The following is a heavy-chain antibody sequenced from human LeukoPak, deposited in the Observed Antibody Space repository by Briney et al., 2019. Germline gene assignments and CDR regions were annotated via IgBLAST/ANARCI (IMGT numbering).Heavy chain of an antibody. CDR2: IYHSGST. D-gene: IGHD3-10*01. Sequence: NPSETLSLTCTVSGYSISSGYYWGWIRQPPGKGLEWIGSIYHSGSTYYNPSLKSRVTISVDTSKNQFSLKLSSVTAADTAVYYCARVRYGSGSYQSPNWFDPWGQGTLVTVSS. CDR3: ARVRYGSGSYQSPNWFDP. CDR1: GYSISSGYY. V-gene: IGHV4-38-2*02. J-gene: IGHJ5*02.